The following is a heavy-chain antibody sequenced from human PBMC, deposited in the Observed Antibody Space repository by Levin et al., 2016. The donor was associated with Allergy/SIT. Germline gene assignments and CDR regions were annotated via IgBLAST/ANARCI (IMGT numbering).Heavy chain of an antibody. D-gene: IGHD6-19*01. V-gene: IGHV3-33*08. CDR2: IWYDGSNK. CDR3: ARGSAGYSSGWYDWYFDL. CDR1: GFTFSSYG. Sequence: GESLKISCAASGFTFSSYGMHWVRQAPGKGLEWVAVIWYDGSNKYYADSVKGRFTISRDNSKNTLYLQMNSLRAEDTAVYYCARGSAGYSSGWYDWYFDLWGRGTLVTVSS. J-gene: IGHJ2*01.